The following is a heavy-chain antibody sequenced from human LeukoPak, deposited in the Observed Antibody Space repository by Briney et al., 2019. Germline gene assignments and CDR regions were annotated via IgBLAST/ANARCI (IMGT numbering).Heavy chain of an antibody. J-gene: IGHJ4*02. CDR3: AGYSSWSGSDY. CDR2: IYTSGST. Sequence: SETLSLTCTVSGGSISSGSYYWRWIRQPAGKGLEWIGRIYTSGSTNYNPSLKSRVTISVDTSKNQFSLKLSSVTAADTAVYYCAGYSSWSGSDYWGQGTLVTVSS. V-gene: IGHV4-61*02. D-gene: IGHD6-13*01. CDR1: GGSISSGSYY.